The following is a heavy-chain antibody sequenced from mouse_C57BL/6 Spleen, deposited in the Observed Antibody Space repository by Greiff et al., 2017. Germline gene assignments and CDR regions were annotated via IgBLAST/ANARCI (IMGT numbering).Heavy chain of an antibody. Sequence: VQLQQSGPELVKPGASVKISCKASGYAFSSSWMNWVKQRPGKGLEWIGRIYPGDGDTNYNGKFKGKDTLTADKTSSTAYMQLSSLTSEDSAVYLCARSDGNRVYFDYWGQGTTLTVSS. CDR2: IYPGDGDT. V-gene: IGHV1-82*01. CDR1: GYAFSSSW. J-gene: IGHJ2*01. D-gene: IGHD2-1*01. CDR3: ARSDGNRVYFDY.